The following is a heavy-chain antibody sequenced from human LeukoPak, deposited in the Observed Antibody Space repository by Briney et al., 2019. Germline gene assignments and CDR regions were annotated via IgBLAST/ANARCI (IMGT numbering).Heavy chain of an antibody. CDR2: ISSSGSTI. CDR1: GFTFSSYE. Sequence: PGGSLRLSCAASGFTFSSYEMNWVRQAPGMGLEWVSYISSSGSTIYYADSVKGRFTISRDNAKNSLYLQMNSLRAEDTAVYYCARVSPNTVTTLQYFDYWGQGTLVTVSS. D-gene: IGHD4-17*01. V-gene: IGHV3-48*03. CDR3: ARVSPNTVTTLQYFDY. J-gene: IGHJ4*02.